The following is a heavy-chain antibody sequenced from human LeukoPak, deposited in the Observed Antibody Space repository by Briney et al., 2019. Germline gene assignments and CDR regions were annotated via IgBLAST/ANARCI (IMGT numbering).Heavy chain of an antibody. D-gene: IGHD5-24*01. CDR3: ARDGGRDGDNWFLFDN. Sequence: LGGSLRLSCAASGFTLSSYWMSWVRQAPGTGREWVANIKQDGSEKYYVDSVKGRFTISRDNAQNSLYLQMNSLRAEDTAVYYCARDGGRDGDNWFLFDNWGQGTLVTVSS. V-gene: IGHV3-7*01. CDR1: GFTLSSYW. CDR2: IKQDGSEK. J-gene: IGHJ4*02.